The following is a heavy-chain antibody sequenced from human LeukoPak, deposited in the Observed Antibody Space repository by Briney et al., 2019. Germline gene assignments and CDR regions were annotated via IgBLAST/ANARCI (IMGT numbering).Heavy chain of an antibody. V-gene: IGHV4-61*01. J-gene: IGHJ4*02. Sequence: SETLSLTCTVSGGSVSSGSYYWSWIRQPPGKGLEWIGYIYYSGSTNYNPSLKSRVTISVDTSKNQFSLKLSSVTAADTAVYFCARMFYGSGNSYFDYWGQGTLVTVSS. CDR3: ARMFYGSGNSYFDY. CDR2: IYYSGST. D-gene: IGHD3-10*01. CDR1: GGSVSSGSYY.